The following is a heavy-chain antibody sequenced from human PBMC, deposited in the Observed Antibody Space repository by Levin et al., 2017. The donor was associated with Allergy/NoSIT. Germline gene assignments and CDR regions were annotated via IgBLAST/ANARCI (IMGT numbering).Heavy chain of an antibody. CDR3: ARRGYCGGNCHFPFDY. Sequence: PGGSLRLSCATSGFTFSDHYIDWVRQAPGKGLEWVARSRNKAKSYTTEYAASVKGRFTISRDHSKNSVYLQMNSLKTEDTAVYYCARRGYCGGNCHFPFDYWGQGTLVTVSS. V-gene: IGHV3-72*01. CDR1: GFTFSDHY. J-gene: IGHJ4*02. D-gene: IGHD2-21*01. CDR2: SRNKAKSYTT.